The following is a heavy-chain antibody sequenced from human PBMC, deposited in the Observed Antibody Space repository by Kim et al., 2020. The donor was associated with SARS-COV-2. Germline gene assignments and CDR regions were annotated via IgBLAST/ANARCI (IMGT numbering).Heavy chain of an antibody. CDR2: ISSSGSTI. CDR1: GFTFSSYE. Sequence: GGSLRLSCAASGFTFSSYEMNWVRQAPGKGLEWVSYISSSGSTIYYTDSVKGRFTISRDNAKNSLYLQMNSLRAEDTAVYYCARIHYSGYDYEKGGMDVCGQGTTVTVSS. D-gene: IGHD5-12*01. V-gene: IGHV3-48*03. CDR3: ARIHYSGYDYEKGGMDV. J-gene: IGHJ6*02.